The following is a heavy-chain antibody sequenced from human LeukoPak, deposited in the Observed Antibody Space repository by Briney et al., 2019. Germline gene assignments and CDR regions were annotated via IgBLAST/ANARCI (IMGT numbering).Heavy chain of an antibody. CDR1: RYTFTSYG. J-gene: IGHJ3*02. V-gene: IGHV1-18*01. CDR3: ARARGRFGEVFDAFDI. Sequence: APVKLSCKASRYTFTSYGISWLREAPGHGLEWMGWISAYNGNTNYAPTFQGRVTTTTDTSTSTAYMELRSRRSDDTAVYSCARARGRFGEVFDAFDIWGQGTMVTVSS. CDR2: ISAYNGNT. D-gene: IGHD3-10*01.